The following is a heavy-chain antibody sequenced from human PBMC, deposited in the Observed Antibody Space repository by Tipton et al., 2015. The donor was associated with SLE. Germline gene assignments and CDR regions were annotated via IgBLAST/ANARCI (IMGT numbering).Heavy chain of an antibody. D-gene: IGHD1-26*01. Sequence: SLRLSCAASGFSIDDYAMHWVRQAPGKGLEWVSGISYNSGTMGYADSVKGRFIISRDNAKNSLYLQMNSLRPEDTAFYHCAKDRMSASYYYFDLWGQGTLVTVSS. J-gene: IGHJ4*02. V-gene: IGHV3-9*01. CDR3: AKDRMSASYYYFDL. CDR2: ISYNSGTM. CDR1: GFSIDDYA.